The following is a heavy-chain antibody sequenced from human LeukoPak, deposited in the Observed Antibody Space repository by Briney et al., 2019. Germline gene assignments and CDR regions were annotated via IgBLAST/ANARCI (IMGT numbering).Heavy chain of an antibody. CDR3: AKSLGGSYAI. V-gene: IGHV3-23*01. D-gene: IGHD1-26*01. CDR2: ITGSGGTA. CDR1: GFTFSSYA. J-gene: IGHJ3*02. Sequence: PGGSLRLSCAAPGFTFSSYAMSWVRQTPGKGLEWVSTITGSGGTAYYADSVKGRFTISRDNAKNSLYLQMNSLRAEDTAVYYCAKSLGGSYAIWGQGTMVTVSS.